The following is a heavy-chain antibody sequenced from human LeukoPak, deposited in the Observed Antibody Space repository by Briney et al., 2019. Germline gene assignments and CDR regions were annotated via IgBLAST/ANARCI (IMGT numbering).Heavy chain of an antibody. CDR3: ARDRYYYDSSGKFDY. D-gene: IGHD3-22*01. V-gene: IGHV4-61*02. CDR2: IYTSGST. Sequence: SQTLSLTCTVSGGSISSGSYYWSWIRQPAGKGLEWIGRIYTSGSTNYNPSLKSRVTMSVDTSKNQFSLKLSSVTAADTAVYYCARDRYYYDSSGKFDYWGQGTLVTVSS. CDR1: GGSISSGSYY. J-gene: IGHJ4*02.